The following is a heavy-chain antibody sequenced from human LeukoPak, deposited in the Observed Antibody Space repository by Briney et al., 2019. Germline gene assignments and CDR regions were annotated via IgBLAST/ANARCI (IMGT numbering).Heavy chain of an antibody. V-gene: IGHV1-18*01. CDR3: ARMDSYSSGWYGAAEFDP. J-gene: IGHJ5*02. CDR1: GYTFPSYG. CDR2: ISAYNGNT. Sequence: GASVKVSCKASGYTFPSYGISWVRQAPGQGLEWMGWISAYNGNTNYAQKLQGRVTMTTDTSTNTAYMELRSLRSDDTAVYYCARMDSYSSGWYGAAEFDPWGQGTLVTVSS. D-gene: IGHD6-19*01.